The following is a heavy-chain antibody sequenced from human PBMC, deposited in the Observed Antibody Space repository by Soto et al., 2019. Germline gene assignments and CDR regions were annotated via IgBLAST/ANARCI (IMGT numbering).Heavy chain of an antibody. Sequence: GGSLRLSCAASGFTFGDYAMHWVRQAPGKGLEWVSLISWDGGSTYYADSVKGRFTISRDNSKNSLYLQMNSLRAEDTALYYCAKAYCSSTSCDRYYYYGMDVWGQGTTVTVSS. CDR3: AKAYCSSTSCDRYYYYGMDV. CDR2: ISWDGGST. D-gene: IGHD2-2*01. J-gene: IGHJ6*02. CDR1: GFTFGDYA. V-gene: IGHV3-43D*04.